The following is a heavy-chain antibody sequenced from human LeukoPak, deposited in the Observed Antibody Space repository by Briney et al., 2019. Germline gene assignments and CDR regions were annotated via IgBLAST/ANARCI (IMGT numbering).Heavy chain of an antibody. V-gene: IGHV1-2*02. CDR3: ARSGYCSGGSCYRYYYYGMDV. D-gene: IGHD2-15*01. J-gene: IGHJ6*02. CDR1: GYTFTGYY. Sequence: ASVKVSCTASGYTFTGYYMHWVRQAPGQGLEWMGWINPNSGGTNYAQKFQGRVTMTRDTSISTAYMELSRLRSDDTAVYYCARSGYCSGGSCYRYYYYGMDVWGQGTTVTVSS. CDR2: INPNSGGT.